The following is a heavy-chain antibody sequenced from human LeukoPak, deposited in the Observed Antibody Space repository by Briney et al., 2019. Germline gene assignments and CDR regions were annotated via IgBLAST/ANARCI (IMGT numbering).Heavy chain of an antibody. CDR3: AREGGEEGYYDSSGYYDY. D-gene: IGHD3-22*01. J-gene: IGHJ4*02. Sequence: GGSLRLSCAASGFTFSSYWMSWVRQAPGKGLEWVANIKQDGSEKYYVDSVKGRFTISRDNSKNTLYLQMGSLRAEDMAVYYCAREGGEEGYYDSSGYYDYWGQGTLVTVSS. CDR2: IKQDGSEK. V-gene: IGHV3-7*01. CDR1: GFTFSSYW.